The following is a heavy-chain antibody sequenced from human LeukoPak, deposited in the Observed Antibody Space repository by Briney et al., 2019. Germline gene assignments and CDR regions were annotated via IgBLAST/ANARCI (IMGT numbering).Heavy chain of an antibody. CDR2: INPNSGGT. J-gene: IGHJ4*02. Sequence: GASVKVSCKASGYTFTGYYMHWVRQAPGQGLEWMGWINPNSGGTNYAQKFQGRVTMTRDTSISTAYMELRRLRSDDTAVYYCARASQLRFLEWLFDYWGQGTLVTVSS. D-gene: IGHD3-3*01. CDR1: GYTFTGYY. V-gene: IGHV1-2*02. CDR3: ARASQLRFLEWLFDY.